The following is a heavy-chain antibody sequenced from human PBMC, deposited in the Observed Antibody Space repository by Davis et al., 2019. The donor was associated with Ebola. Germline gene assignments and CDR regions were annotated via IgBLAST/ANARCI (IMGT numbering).Heavy chain of an antibody. CDR1: GFTFSSYA. D-gene: IGHD4-17*01. V-gene: IGHV3-30-3*01. CDR3: ARTVTTASGWFDP. J-gene: IGHJ5*02. Sequence: PGGSLRLSCAASGFTFSSYAMHWVRQAPGKGLEWVAVISYDGSNKYYADSVKGRFTISRDNSKNTLYLQMNSLRAEDTAVYYCARTVTTASGWFDPWGQGTLVTVSS. CDR2: ISYDGSNK.